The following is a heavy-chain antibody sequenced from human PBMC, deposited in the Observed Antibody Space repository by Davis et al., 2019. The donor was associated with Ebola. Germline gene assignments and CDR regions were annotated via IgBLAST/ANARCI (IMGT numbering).Heavy chain of an antibody. CDR3: ARVSGDYTTFDY. CDR2: INPNSGGT. D-gene: IGHD4-17*01. Sequence: AASVKVSCKASGYTFTGFYIHWARQAPGQGLEWMGWINPNSGGTNYAQKFQGWVTMTRDTSISTAYMEPSRLRSDDTAVYYCARVSGDYTTFDYWGQGTLVTVSS. J-gene: IGHJ4*02. V-gene: IGHV1-2*04. CDR1: GYTFTGFY.